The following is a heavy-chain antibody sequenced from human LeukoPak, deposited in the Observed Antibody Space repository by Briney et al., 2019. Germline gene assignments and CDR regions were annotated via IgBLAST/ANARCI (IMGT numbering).Heavy chain of an antibody. CDR3: ASCDGDYVLDY. D-gene: IGHD4-17*01. CDR1: GGTFSSYA. CDR2: IIPIFGTA. V-gene: IGHV1-69*05. J-gene: IGHJ4*02. Sequence: SVKVSCKASGGTFSSYAVSWVRQAPGQGLEWMGGIIPIFGTANYAQKFQGRVTITTDESTSTAYMELSSLRSEDTAVYYCASCDGDYVLDYWGQGTPVTVSS.